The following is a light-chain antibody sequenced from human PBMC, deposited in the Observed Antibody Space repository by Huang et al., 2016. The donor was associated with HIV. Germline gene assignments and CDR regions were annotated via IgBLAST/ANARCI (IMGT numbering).Light chain of an antibody. CDR2: ATS. CDR3: QQSYSFPRT. Sequence: TQSPSSLYASVGDRVTISCRASQSISAYLNWYQHRPGRAPKLLFYATSDLQGGVPSRFSGSRSGTQFTLTISSLQPEDFATYYCQQSYSFPRTFGQGTKLDIK. J-gene: IGKJ2*01. V-gene: IGKV1-39*01. CDR1: QSISAY.